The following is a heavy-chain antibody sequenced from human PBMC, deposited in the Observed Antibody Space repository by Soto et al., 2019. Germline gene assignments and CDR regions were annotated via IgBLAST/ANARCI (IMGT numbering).Heavy chain of an antibody. CDR2: IYWDDDK. CDR3: AHTSSGCNYFDY. J-gene: IGHJ4*02. CDR1: GFSLSTSGVG. V-gene: IGHV2-5*02. Sequence: QITLKESGPTLVKPTQPLTLTCTFSGFSLSTSGVGVGWIRQPPGKALEWLALIYWDDDKRYSPSLKSRLTITKDTSKNQVVLTMTNMDPVDTATYYCAHTSSGCNYFDYWGQGTLVTVSS. D-gene: IGHD6-19*01.